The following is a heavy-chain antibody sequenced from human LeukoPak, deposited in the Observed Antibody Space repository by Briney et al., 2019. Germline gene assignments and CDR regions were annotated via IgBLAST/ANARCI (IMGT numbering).Heavy chain of an antibody. CDR3: ARTQEAGYSSGRYDSYYYYYMDV. CDR2: IHYSGST. D-gene: IGHD6-19*01. V-gene: IGHV4-61*08. J-gene: IGHJ6*03. Sequence: SETLSLTCAVSGASISGIGYYWSWIRQPPGKGLEWIGYIHYSGSTHYNPSLKSRVTISVATSKNQFSLKLSSVTAADTAVYFCARTQEAGYSSGRYDSYYYYYMDVWGKGTTVTISS. CDR1: GASISGIGYY.